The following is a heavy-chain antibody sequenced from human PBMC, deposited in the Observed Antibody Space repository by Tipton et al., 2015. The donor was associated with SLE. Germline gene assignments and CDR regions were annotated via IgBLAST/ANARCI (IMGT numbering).Heavy chain of an antibody. D-gene: IGHD4-17*01. CDR3: AREAVPTWFDY. V-gene: IGHV4-34*01. CDR2: INHSGST. Sequence: GLVKPSETLSLTCAVYGGSFSGYYWSWIRQPPGKGLEWIGEINHSGSTNYNPSLKSRVTISVDTSKNQFSLKLSSVTAADTAVYYCAREAVPTWFDYWGQGTLVTVSS. CDR1: GGSFSGYY. J-gene: IGHJ4*02.